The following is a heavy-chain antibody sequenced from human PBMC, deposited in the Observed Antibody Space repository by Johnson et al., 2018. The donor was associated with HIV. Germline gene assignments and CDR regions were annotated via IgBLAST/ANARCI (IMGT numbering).Heavy chain of an antibody. D-gene: IGHD3-22*01. CDR3: AKDLDRRSSYYDSSGYYADAFDI. CDR1: GFSFSDYY. Sequence: QVQLVESGGGLVKPGGSLRLSCAASGFSFSDYYMTWIRQAPGKGLEFVSYISSSGSTIYYADSVKGRVTISSDHSKNTLSLQMNSLRAEDTAVYYCAKDLDRRSSYYDSSGYYADAFDIWGQGTMVTVSS. V-gene: IGHV3-11*04. J-gene: IGHJ3*02. CDR2: ISSSGSTI.